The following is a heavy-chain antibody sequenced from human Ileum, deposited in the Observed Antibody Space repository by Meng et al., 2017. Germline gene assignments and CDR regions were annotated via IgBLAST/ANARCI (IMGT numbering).Heavy chain of an antibody. CDR3: ATNGFYSIDN. CDR1: GGSITNKDW. V-gene: IGHV4-4*02. D-gene: IGHD2-8*01. CDR2: MHHDGRT. Sequence: VQLTGPGPGLATPSGPLSLTGTGHGGSITNKDWWSWVRQPPGKGLEWSGEMHHDGRTNYNPSFKSRVIMSIDKSRNQFSLHLSSVTAADTAVYFCATNGFYSIDNWGQGTLVTVSS. J-gene: IGHJ4*02.